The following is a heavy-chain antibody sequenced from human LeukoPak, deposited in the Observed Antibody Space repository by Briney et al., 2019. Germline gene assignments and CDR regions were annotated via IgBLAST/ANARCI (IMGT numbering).Heavy chain of an antibody. J-gene: IGHJ4*02. D-gene: IGHD2-21*01. CDR1: GFTFDDYA. CDR3: AKGIPSLFDY. V-gene: IGHV3-9*01. CDR2: ISWNSGSI. Sequence: GGSLRLSCAASGFTFDDYAMHWVRQAPGKGLEWVSGISWNSGSIGYADSVKGRFTISRDSAKNSLYLQMNSLRAEDTALYYCAKGIPSLFDYWGQGTLVTVSS.